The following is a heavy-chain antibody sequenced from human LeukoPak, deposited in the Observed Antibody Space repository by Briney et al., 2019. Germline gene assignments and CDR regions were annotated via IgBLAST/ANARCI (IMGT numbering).Heavy chain of an antibody. V-gene: IGHV3-48*04. J-gene: IGHJ4*02. CDR1: GFTFSSYS. D-gene: IGHD2-15*01. CDR3: AKDRVAVVVAAIVDY. CDR2: ISSSGSTI. Sequence: GGSLRLSCAASGFTFSSYSMNWVRQAPGKGLEWVSYISSSGSTIYYADSVKGRFTISRDNVKNSLYLQMNSLRAEDTAVYYCAKDRVAVVVAAIVDYWGQGTLVTVSS.